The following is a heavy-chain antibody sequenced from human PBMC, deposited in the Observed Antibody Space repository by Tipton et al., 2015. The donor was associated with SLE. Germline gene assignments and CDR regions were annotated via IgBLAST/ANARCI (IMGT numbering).Heavy chain of an antibody. CDR1: GYTFANFW. J-gene: IGHJ4*02. V-gene: IGHV5-51*01. Sequence: QLVQSGAEVKKPGESLKISCTVSGYTFANFWISWVRQTPEKGLEWMGFIYPTDSYTKYNPSFEGQVTISADKSTNTAYLQWNSLKTSDSAMYYCARDQASLGLDFWGQGTLVTVSS. CDR3: ARDQASLGLDF. CDR2: IYPTDSYT.